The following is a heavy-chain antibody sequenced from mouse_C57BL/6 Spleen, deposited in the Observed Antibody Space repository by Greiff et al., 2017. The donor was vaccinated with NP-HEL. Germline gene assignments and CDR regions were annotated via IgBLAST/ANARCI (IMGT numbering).Heavy chain of an antibody. Sequence: EVKLQQSGPELVKPGDSVKISCKASGYSFTGYFMNWVMQSHGKSLEWIGRINPYNGDTFYNQKFKGKATLTVDKSSSTAHMELRSLTSEDSAVYYCASSDGYGYFDVWGTGTTVTVSS. V-gene: IGHV1-20*01. CDR2: INPYNGDT. CDR3: ASSDGYGYFDV. D-gene: IGHD2-3*01. CDR1: GYSFTGYF. J-gene: IGHJ1*03.